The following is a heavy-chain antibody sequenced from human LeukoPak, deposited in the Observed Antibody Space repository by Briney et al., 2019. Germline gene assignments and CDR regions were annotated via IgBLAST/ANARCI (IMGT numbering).Heavy chain of an antibody. Sequence: PSETLSLTCAVSGGSISNSAYYWGWIRQPPGKGLEWIATIYYSGSTYYSPSLQNRITISMDTSKNQFSLKLSSVTAADTAVYYCARGAPRFTMVRGVIKGEFDYWGQGTLVTVSS. CDR3: ARGAPRFTMVRGVIKGEFDY. D-gene: IGHD3-10*01. V-gene: IGHV4-39*01. CDR1: GGSISNSAYY. CDR2: IYYSGST. J-gene: IGHJ4*02.